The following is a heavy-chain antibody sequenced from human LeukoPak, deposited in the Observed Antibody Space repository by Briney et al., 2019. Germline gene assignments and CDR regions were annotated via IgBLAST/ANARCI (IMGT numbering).Heavy chain of an antibody. J-gene: IGHJ4*02. Sequence: SGTLSLTCAVSGGSISSSNWWSWVRQPPGKGLEWIGEIYHSGSTNYNPSLKSRVTISVDKSKNQFSLELSSVTAADTAVYYCARETRATLRYFDYWGQGTLVTVSS. CDR2: IYHSGST. CDR3: ARETRATLRYFDY. V-gene: IGHV4-4*02. CDR1: GGSISSSNW. D-gene: IGHD1-26*01.